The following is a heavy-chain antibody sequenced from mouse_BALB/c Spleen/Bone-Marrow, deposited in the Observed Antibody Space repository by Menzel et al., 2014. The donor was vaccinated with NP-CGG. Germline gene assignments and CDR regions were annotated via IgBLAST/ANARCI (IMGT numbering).Heavy chain of an antibody. D-gene: IGHD2-1*01. J-gene: IGHJ4*01. Sequence: VQLVESGAELAKPGASVKMSCKASGYTFTSYWMHWVKQRPGQGLEWIGYINPSTGYTDYNQKFNDKATLTADKSSSTAYMQLSSLTPKDSAVYYCARGNPLYAMDYWGRGTSVTVSS. CDR1: GYTFTSYW. V-gene: IGHV1-7*01. CDR2: INPSTGYT. CDR3: ARGNPLYAMDY.